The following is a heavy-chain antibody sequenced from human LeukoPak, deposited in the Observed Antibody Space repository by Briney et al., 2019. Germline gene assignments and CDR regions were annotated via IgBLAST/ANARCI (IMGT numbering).Heavy chain of an antibody. J-gene: IGHJ4*02. CDR2: ISYDGSNK. D-gene: IGHD4-11*01. Sequence: GRSLRLSCAASGFTFSSYGMYWVRQAPGKGLEWVAVISYDGSNKYYADSVKGRFTISRDNSKNTLYLQMNSLRAEDTAVYYCAKILPDTVTADYWGQGTLVTVSS. CDR1: GFTFSSYG. CDR3: AKILPDTVTADY. V-gene: IGHV3-30*18.